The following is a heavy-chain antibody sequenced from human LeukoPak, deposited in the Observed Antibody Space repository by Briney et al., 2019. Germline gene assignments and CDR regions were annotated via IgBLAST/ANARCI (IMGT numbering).Heavy chain of an antibody. J-gene: IGHJ4*02. CDR3: TSRVVSGTKYFAS. V-gene: IGHV3-23*01. D-gene: IGHD2-2*01. CDR2: VTSSGDYT. CDR1: GFTFSNYV. Sequence: GGSLRLSCAASGFTFSNYVMSWVRQAPGKGLEWVSSVTSSGDYTHYTDSVKGRFSSSRDNSKNTLDLQMSSLRADDTAVYYCTSRVVSGTKYFASWGQGTLVTVSS.